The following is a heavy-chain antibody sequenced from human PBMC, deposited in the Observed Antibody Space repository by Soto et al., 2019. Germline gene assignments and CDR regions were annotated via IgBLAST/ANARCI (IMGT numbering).Heavy chain of an antibody. J-gene: IGHJ5*02. CDR2: ISYDGSNK. Sequence: PGGSLRLSCAASGFTFSSYGMHWVRQAPGKGLEWVAVISYDGSNKYYADSVKGRFTISRDNSKNTLYLQMNSLRAEDTAVYYCAKGPTTYYDYVWGSYRPPHTGVFDPWGQGTLVTVSS. D-gene: IGHD3-16*02. CDR3: AKGPTTYYDYVWGSYRPPHTGVFDP. V-gene: IGHV3-30*18. CDR1: GFTFSSYG.